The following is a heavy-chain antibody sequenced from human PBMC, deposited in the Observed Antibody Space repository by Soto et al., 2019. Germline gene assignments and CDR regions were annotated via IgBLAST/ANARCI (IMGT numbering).Heavy chain of an antibody. Sequence: EMQLLESGGGLVQPGGSLRLSCVASGFTFITYVMSWIRQARGKGLERVSSITGSSDEIYSAYSVRGRFTISRDNTNSKLYMQINSLRAENTTLYYCVERGANWGAFDIWGQGTVVTVSS. CDR3: VERGANWGAFDI. V-gene: IGHV3-23*01. J-gene: IGHJ3*02. CDR1: GFTFITYV. D-gene: IGHD3-16*01. CDR2: ITGSSDEI.